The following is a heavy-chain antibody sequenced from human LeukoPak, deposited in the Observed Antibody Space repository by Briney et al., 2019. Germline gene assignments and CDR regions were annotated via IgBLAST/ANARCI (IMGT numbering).Heavy chain of an antibody. V-gene: IGHV4-34*01. CDR1: GGSFSGYY. D-gene: IGHD2-2*01. Sequence: SETLSLTCAVYGGSFSGYYWSWIRQPPGKGLEWIGEINHSGSTNYNPSLKSRVTISVDTSKNQFSLKLSSVTAADTAVYYCARSTREGYCSSTSCYAGLDPWGQGTLVTVSS. CDR3: ARSTREGYCSSTSCYAGLDP. J-gene: IGHJ5*02. CDR2: INHSGST.